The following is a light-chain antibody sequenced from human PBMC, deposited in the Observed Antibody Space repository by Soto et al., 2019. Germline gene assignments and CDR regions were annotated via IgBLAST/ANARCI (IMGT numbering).Light chain of an antibody. CDR3: ASWDDNLNGGV. CDR2: TDY. CDR1: SSNIGTYT. J-gene: IGLJ3*02. V-gene: IGLV1-44*01. Sequence: QSVLTQQPSASGTPGQRVTISCSGTSSNIGTYTVNWYQQLPGTAPKLLIYTDYQRPSGVPDRFSGSKSGTSASLAINGLHSEDEADYYCASWDDNLNGGVFGGGTKLTVL.